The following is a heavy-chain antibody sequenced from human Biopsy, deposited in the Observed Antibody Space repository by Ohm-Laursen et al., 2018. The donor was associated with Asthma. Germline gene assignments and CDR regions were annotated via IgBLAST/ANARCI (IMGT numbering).Heavy chain of an antibody. Sequence: SLRLSCAASRFTYEMHWVRQAPGKGLERVSVIYSGGTSHTADSVRGRFTISRDYSKNTLYLQMHSLRAEDTAVYYCARGDSSNWSHYYFDYWGQGTLVTVSS. V-gene: IGHV3-53*01. CDR3: ARGDSSNWSHYYFDY. J-gene: IGHJ4*02. CDR2: IYSGGTS. D-gene: IGHD3-22*01. CDR1: RFTYE.